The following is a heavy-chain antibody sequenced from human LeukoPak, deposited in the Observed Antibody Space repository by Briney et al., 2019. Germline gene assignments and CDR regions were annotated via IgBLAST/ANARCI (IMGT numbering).Heavy chain of an antibody. V-gene: IGHV3-23*01. CDR2: ISGDGDST. CDR1: GFTFSNYA. D-gene: IGHD5-18*01. CDR3: AKADKPGYSYSRTYYYYYMDV. Sequence: TGGSLRLSCLASGFTFSNYAMNWVRQAPGKGLEWVSAISGDGDSTYYADSVRGRFIISRDTFKNTLYLQMNSLRAEDTAVYYCAKADKPGYSYSRTYYYYYMDVWGKGTTVTVSS. J-gene: IGHJ6*03.